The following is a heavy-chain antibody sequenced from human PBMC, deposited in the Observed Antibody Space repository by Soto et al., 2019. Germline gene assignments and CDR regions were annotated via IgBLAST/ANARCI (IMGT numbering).Heavy chain of an antibody. Sequence: QLQLQESGSGLVKPSQTLSLTCAVSGGSISSNNYSWTWIRQPPGKGLEWIGYIYHSGSTYYNPSLKSRVTISLDRSKNQFSLKLSSVTAADTAVYYCARVYYDFWSVDVWGQGTTVTVSS. CDR2: IYHSGST. V-gene: IGHV4-30-2*01. CDR3: ARVYYDFWSVDV. CDR1: GGSISSNNYS. J-gene: IGHJ6*02. D-gene: IGHD3-3*01.